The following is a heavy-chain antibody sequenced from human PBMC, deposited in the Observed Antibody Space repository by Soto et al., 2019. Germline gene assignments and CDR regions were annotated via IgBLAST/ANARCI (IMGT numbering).Heavy chain of an antibody. CDR3: AREEQLGVYYFDY. V-gene: IGHV1-69*13. CDR1: GGTFSSYT. D-gene: IGHD6-6*01. CDR2: IIPIFGTA. J-gene: IGHJ4*02. Sequence: SVKVSCKASGGTFSSYTISWVRQAPGQGLEWMGRIIPIFGTANYAQKFQGRVTITADESTSTAYMELSSLRSEDTAVYYCAREEQLGVYYFDYWGQGTLVTVSS.